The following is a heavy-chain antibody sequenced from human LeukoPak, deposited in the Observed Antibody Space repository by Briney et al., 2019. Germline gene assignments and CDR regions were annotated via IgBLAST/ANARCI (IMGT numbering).Heavy chain of an antibody. CDR2: ISPNSGGT. D-gene: IGHD3-10*01. V-gene: IGHV1-2*02. CDR1: GGTFSSYA. Sequence: ASVKVSCKASGGTFSSYAINWVRQAPGQGPEWMGWISPNSGGTNYAQKFQGRVTMTGDTSISTAYMELSSLRSDDTAVYYCVRILWPYGSGSYWHYWGQGTLVTVSS. J-gene: IGHJ4*02. CDR3: VRILWPYGSGSYWHY.